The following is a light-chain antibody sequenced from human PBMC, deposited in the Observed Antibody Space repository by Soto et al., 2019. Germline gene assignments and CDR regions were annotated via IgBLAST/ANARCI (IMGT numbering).Light chain of an antibody. CDR3: QKYGSSRTWT. CDR1: QSVSSSY. CDR2: GAS. Sequence: EIVLTQSPGTLSLSPGERATLSCRASQSVSSSYLAWYQQKPGQAPRLLIYGASSRATGIPDRFSGSGPGTDFTLTISRLEPEDFAVYYCQKYGSSRTWTFGQGTKVDIK. V-gene: IGKV3-20*01. J-gene: IGKJ1*01.